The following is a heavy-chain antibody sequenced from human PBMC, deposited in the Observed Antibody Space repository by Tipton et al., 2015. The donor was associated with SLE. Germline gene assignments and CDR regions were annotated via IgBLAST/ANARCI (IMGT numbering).Heavy chain of an antibody. J-gene: IGHJ4*02. CDR2: IYHTGTT. V-gene: IGHV4-38-2*02. Sequence: TLSLTCVVSGYSISSGYYWGWVRQPPGKGLEYIGSIYHTGTTYYNPSLKSRVTISVDTSKNEFSLKVSSVTAADTAIYYCTRDRGGYDFSYWGQGKLVTVSS. CDR3: TRDRGGYDFSY. D-gene: IGHD3-3*01. CDR1: GYSISSGYY.